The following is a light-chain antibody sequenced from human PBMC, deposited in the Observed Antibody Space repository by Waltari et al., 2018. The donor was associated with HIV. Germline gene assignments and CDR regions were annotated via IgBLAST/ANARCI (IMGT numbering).Light chain of an antibody. J-gene: IGLJ2*01. CDR3: LSYDTSLSGSV. Sequence: QSVLTQPPSVSGAPGQRVTISCTGSSSNIGAGYAVHWYQQLPGTAPRRLIDSNKPRPSGVPARFGGSTSGTSASLASTGLEAEDEADYYCLSYDTSLSGSVFGGGTKLTVL. CDR1: SSNIGAGYA. CDR2: SNK. V-gene: IGLV1-40*01.